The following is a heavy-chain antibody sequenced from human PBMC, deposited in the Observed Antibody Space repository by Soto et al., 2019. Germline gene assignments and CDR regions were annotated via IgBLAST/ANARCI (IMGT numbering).Heavy chain of an antibody. CDR3: AKTGVRYQSYYYYMDV. D-gene: IGHD2-2*01. J-gene: IGHJ6*03. Sequence: GSLRLSCAASGFTFSNYAMTWVRQAPGKGLEWVATISGSGSSTYYADPVKGRFTISRDNSKNTLYLQMNSLRAEDTAVYYCAKTGVRYQSYYYYMDVWGKGTTVTVS. CDR1: GFTFSNYA. V-gene: IGHV3-23*01. CDR2: ISGSGSST.